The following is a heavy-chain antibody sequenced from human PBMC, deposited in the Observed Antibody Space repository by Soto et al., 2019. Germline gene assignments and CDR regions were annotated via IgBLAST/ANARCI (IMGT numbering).Heavy chain of an antibody. V-gene: IGHV1-69*08. Sequence: QVQLVQSGAEVKKPGSSVKVSCKASVGTFSSYTISWVRQAPGQGLEWMGRIIPILGIANYAQKFQGRVAITADKSTRTAYMGLSRLRSEDTAVYYCAREGRIAVAGRFDYWGQGTLVTVSS. CDR1: VGTFSSYT. CDR3: AREGRIAVAGRFDY. CDR2: IIPILGIA. J-gene: IGHJ4*02. D-gene: IGHD6-19*01.